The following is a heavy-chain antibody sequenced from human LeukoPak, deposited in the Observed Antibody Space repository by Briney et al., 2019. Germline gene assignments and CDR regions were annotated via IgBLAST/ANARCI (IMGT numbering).Heavy chain of an antibody. CDR2: INHSAST. Sequence: SETLSLTCAVYGGSFNDYYWSWIRQPPGKGLEWIGEINHSASTNYNPSLKSRVTTSVDTSKNQFSLKMTSVTAADTALYYCARADHSSGGLARFDPWGQGTLVTVSS. J-gene: IGHJ5*02. CDR3: ARADHSSGGLARFDP. V-gene: IGHV4-34*01. D-gene: IGHD3-22*01. CDR1: GGSFNDYY.